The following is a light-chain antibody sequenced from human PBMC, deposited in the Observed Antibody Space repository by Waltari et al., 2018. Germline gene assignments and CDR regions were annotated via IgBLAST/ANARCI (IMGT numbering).Light chain of an antibody. CDR3: EQQLLYSMP. V-gene: IGKV1-5*03. CDR2: QAF. J-gene: IGKJ1*01. Sequence: DIQLTQSPSPLSASVGDRLTITCRASQSIRSDLAWYQQKPGRAPKLLIYQAFNLESGVPSRFSGSGAGTEFSLTISSLQADDFGTYYCEQQLLYSMPCDHGTKVDI. CDR1: QSIRSD.